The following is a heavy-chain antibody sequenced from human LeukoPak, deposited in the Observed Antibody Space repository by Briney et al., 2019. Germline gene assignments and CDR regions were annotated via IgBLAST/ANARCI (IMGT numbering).Heavy chain of an antibody. CDR2: IYYSGST. Sequence: SETLSLTCTVSGGSISSSSYYWGWIRQPPGKGLEWIGSIYYSGSTYYNPSLKSRVTMSVDTSNNQFSLRLSSVTAADTAVYYCARNQLGIHYGNFDYWGQGTLVTVSS. J-gene: IGHJ4*02. V-gene: IGHV4-39*07. CDR1: GGSISSSSYY. CDR3: ARNQLGIHYGNFDY. D-gene: IGHD7-27*01.